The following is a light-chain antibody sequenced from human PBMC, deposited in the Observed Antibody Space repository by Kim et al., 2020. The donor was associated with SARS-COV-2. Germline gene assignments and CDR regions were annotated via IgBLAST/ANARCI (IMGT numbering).Light chain of an antibody. CDR3: QQYGNTPYT. J-gene: IGKJ2*01. CDR2: GAS. Sequence: PGESGNLSCRASQSVRNNNYLAWYQQKPGQAPRLLIYGASYRATGVPDRFSGSGSGTDFSLTISRLEPEDFAVYYCQQYGNTPYTFGQGTKLEIK. CDR1: QSVRNNNY. V-gene: IGKV3-20*01.